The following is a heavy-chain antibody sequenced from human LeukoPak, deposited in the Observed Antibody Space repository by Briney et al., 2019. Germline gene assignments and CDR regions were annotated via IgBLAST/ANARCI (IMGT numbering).Heavy chain of an antibody. D-gene: IGHD1-26*01. Sequence: SETLSLTCTVSGGSISSYYWSWIRQPPGKGLEWIGYIYYSGSTNYNPSLKSRVTIPVDTSKNQFSLKLSSVTAADTAVYYCARHLMGRVYWGQGTLVTVSS. CDR1: GGSISSYY. CDR3: ARHLMGRVY. V-gene: IGHV4-59*08. CDR2: IYYSGST. J-gene: IGHJ4*02.